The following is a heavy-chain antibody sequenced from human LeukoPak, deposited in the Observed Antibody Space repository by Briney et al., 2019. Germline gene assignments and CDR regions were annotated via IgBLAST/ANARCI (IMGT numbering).Heavy chain of an antibody. D-gene: IGHD3-16*01. J-gene: IGHJ4*02. CDR2: IHDDGIVT. CDR3: ARGRGWVDH. CDR1: GFTFTAYA. Sequence: GGSLRLSCAASGFTFTAYAMSWFRQTPGRGPEWVANIHDDGIVTNYVDSVKGRFTISRDNARNSVYLQLNSLKAEDTALYYCARGRGWVDHWGQETLVTVSS. V-gene: IGHV3-7*01.